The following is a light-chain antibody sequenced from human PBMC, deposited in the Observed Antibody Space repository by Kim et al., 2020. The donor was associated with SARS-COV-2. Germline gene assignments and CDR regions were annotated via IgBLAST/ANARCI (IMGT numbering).Light chain of an antibody. CDR1: SSDVGGHNY. CDR3: SSYTSSNSYV. V-gene: IGLV2-14*03. Sequence: QSVVTQPASVSGSPGQSITISCTGTSSDVGGHNYVSWYQQHPGKAPKLMIHAVSNRPSGVSNRFSGSKSGNTASLTISGLQAEDEADYYCSSYTSSNSYVFGTGTKVTVL. J-gene: IGLJ1*01. CDR2: AVS.